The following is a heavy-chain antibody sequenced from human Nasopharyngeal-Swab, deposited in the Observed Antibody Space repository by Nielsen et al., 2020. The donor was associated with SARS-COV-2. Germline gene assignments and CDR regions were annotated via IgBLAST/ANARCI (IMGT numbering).Heavy chain of an antibody. V-gene: IGHV1-18*01. CDR3: ARKLGAPRAWYFDL. CDR1: GYSFSSYG. J-gene: IGHJ2*01. CDR2: ISPYNGNT. Sequence: ASVKVSCKASGYSFSSYGIGWVRQAPGQGFEWMGWISPYNGNTNYAQKFQGRVTVTTDTSTSTAYLHVRSLRSDDTAIYYCARKLGAPRAWYFDLWGRGTPVTVSS. D-gene: IGHD1-26*01.